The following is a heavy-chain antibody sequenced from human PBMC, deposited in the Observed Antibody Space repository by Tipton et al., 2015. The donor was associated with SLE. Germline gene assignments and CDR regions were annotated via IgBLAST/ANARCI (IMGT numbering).Heavy chain of an antibody. CDR2: ISYDGSNK. V-gene: IGHV3-30*04. D-gene: IGHD6-6*01. CDR1: GFTFSSYA. CDR3: ARGISGSSSPFDY. J-gene: IGHJ4*02. Sequence: SLRLSCAASGFTFSSYAMHWVRQAPGKGLEWVAVISYDGSNKYYADSVKGRFTISRDNSKNTLYLQMNSLRAEDTAVYYCARGISGSSSPFDYWGQGTLVTVSS.